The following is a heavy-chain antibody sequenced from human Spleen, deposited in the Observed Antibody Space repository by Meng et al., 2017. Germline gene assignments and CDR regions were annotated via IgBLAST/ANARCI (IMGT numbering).Heavy chain of an antibody. V-gene: IGHV3-11*04. CDR3: ARGASNLFES. CDR1: GFTFSDYY. Sequence: GESLKISCAASGFTFSDYYMTWIRQAPGKGLEWISYISGGGSPMFYADSVKGRFTISRDNAKNSLYLHMNSLRAEDTAVYYCARGASNLFESWGQGTLVTVSS. J-gene: IGHJ4*02. CDR2: ISGGGSPM.